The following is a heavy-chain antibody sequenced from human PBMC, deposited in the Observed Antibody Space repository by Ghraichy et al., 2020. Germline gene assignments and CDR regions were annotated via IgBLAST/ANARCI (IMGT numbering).Heavy chain of an antibody. CDR1: GYTFTSSY. D-gene: IGHD6-6*01. CDR3: AREASSSSGPDPYSYYYGMDV. V-gene: IGHV1-46*01. CDR2: INPSGGNT. J-gene: IGHJ6*02. Sequence: ASVKVSCKASGYTFTSSYMHWVRQAPGQGLEWMGIINPSGGNTNYAQKYQGRVTMTRDTSTSTVSMELSSLRSEDTAVYYCAREASSSSGPDPYSYYYGMDVWGQGTTVTVSS.